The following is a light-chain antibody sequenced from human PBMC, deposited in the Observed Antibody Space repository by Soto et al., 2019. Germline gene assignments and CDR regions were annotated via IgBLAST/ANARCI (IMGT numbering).Light chain of an antibody. CDR2: DTS. CDR3: QQYGSCPLT. V-gene: IGKV3-20*01. J-gene: IGKJ4*01. Sequence: EIVLTQSPGTLSLSVGERVTLSCRASQSVSSYLAWYQQTPGQAPRLLIYDTSNTATGTPDTFSCSGSGRDFTVTMARLEPEEFTVYYCQQYGSCPLTFGGGTTVESK. CDR1: QSVSSY.